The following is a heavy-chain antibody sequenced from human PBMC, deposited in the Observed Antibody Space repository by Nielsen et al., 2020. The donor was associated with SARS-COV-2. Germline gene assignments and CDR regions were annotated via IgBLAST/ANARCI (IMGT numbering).Heavy chain of an antibody. Sequence: WLRQPPGKGLEWVANIKQDGSEKYYVDSVKGRFTISRDNAKNSLYLQMNSLRAEDTAVYYCARGSLADYYDSSGYHGGYWGQGALVTVSS. V-gene: IGHV3-7*01. CDR2: IKQDGSEK. D-gene: IGHD3-22*01. CDR3: ARGSLADYYDSSGYHGGY. J-gene: IGHJ4*02.